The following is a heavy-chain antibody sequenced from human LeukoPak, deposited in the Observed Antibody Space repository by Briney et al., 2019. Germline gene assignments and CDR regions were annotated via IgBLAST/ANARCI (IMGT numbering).Heavy chain of an antibody. V-gene: IGHV1-18*01. Sequence: GASVKVSCKASGYTFTSYSIFWVRQAPGQGLEWMGWISTYNGNTNYAQRLQGRVTMTTDTSTSTAYMELRNLRSDDTAVYSCARGRDKDYWGQGTLVTVSS. J-gene: IGHJ4*02. CDR2: ISTYNGNT. CDR3: ARGRDKDY. CDR1: GYTFTSYS.